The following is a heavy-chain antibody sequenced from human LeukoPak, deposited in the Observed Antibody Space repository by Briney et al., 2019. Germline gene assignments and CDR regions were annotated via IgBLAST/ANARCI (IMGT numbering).Heavy chain of an antibody. J-gene: IGHJ4*02. CDR2: ISSSGSTI. V-gene: IGHV3-48*03. D-gene: IGHD5-18*01. CDR1: GFTFSSYE. CDR3: ARGRGYSYGYPDY. Sequence: PGGSLRLSCAASGFTFSSYEMEWVRQAPGKGLEWVSYISSSGSTIYYAESVKGRFTISRDNAKNSLYLQMNSLRAEDTAVYYCARGRGYSYGYPDYWGQGTLVTVSS.